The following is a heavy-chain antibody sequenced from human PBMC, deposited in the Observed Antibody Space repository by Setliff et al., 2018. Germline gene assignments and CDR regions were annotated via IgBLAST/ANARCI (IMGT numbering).Heavy chain of an antibody. Sequence: SETLSLTCTVSGASINSSTFFWGWIRQPPGKGLEWIGSIYYSGGTYYNPSLKSRVTISVDTSKNQFSLKLSSVTAADTAVFYCARLSGYYFDYWGQGTLVTVSS. CDR1: GASINSSTFF. CDR3: ARLSGYYFDY. D-gene: IGHD3-22*01. V-gene: IGHV4-39*01. CDR2: IYYSGGT. J-gene: IGHJ4*02.